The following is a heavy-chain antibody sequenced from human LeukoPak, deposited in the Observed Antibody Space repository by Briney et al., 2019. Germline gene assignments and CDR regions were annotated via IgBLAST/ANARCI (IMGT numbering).Heavy chain of an antibody. CDR2: ISAYNGNT. CDR3: ASEYYDSSGFVPGGV. CDR1: GYTFTSYG. Sequence: ASVKVSCKASGYTFTSYGISWVRQAPGQGLEWMGWISAYNGNTNYAQKLQGRVTMTTDTSTSTAYMELRSLRSDDTAVYYCASEYYDSSGFVPGGVWGQGTLVTVSS. D-gene: IGHD3-22*01. J-gene: IGHJ4*02. V-gene: IGHV1-18*01.